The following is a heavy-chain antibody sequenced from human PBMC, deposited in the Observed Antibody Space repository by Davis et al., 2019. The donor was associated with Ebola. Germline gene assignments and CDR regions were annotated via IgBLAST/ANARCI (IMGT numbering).Heavy chain of an antibody. CDR1: GGSFSGYY. D-gene: IGHD6-13*01. V-gene: IGHV4-34*01. Sequence: PSETLSLTCAVYGGSFSGYYWSWIRQPPGKGLEWIGEINHSGSTNYNPSLKSRVTISVDTSKNQFSLKLSSVTAADTAMYYCARAWGLFGSSWARGNWFDPWGQGTLVTVSS. J-gene: IGHJ5*02. CDR3: ARAWGLFGSSWARGNWFDP. CDR2: INHSGST.